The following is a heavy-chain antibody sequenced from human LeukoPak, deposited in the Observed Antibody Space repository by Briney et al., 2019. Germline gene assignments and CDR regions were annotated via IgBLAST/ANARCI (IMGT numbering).Heavy chain of an antibody. D-gene: IGHD2-2*01. CDR1: GDSVSSNSVT. CDR3: ARRLTQYDCFDP. CDR2: THYRSTWYN. J-gene: IGHJ5*02. Sequence: SQTLSLTCAISGDSVSSNSVTWNWIRQSPPRGLEWLGRTHYRSTWYNDYAVSVRGRITVNPDTSKNQFSLHLNSVTPEDTAVYYCARRLTQYDCFDPWGQGILVTVSS. V-gene: IGHV6-1*01.